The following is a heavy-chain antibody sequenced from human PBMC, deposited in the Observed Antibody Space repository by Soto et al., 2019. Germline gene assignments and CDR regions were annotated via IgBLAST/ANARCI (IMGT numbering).Heavy chain of an antibody. CDR2: IIPIFGTA. J-gene: IGHJ5*02. V-gene: IGHV1-69*06. CDR3: ARAESSGSLYSYPNWFDP. D-gene: IGHD6-13*01. Sequence: GASVKVSCKASGGTFSSYAISWVRQAPGQGLEWMGGIIPIFGTANYAQKFQGRVTITADKSTSTAYMELTSLRSEDTAVYYCARAESSGSLYSYPNWFDPWGQGTLVTVSS. CDR1: GGTFSSYA.